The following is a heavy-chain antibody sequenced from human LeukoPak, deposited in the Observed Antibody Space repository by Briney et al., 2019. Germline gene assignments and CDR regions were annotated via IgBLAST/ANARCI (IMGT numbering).Heavy chain of an antibody. V-gene: IGHV4-34*01. CDR3: AGTYYYDSSGYYFDY. Sequence: TLSLTCAVXGGSFXGYYWSWIRQPPGKGLEWIGEINHSGSTNYNPSLKSRVTISVDTSKNQFSLKLSSVTAADTAVYYCAGTYYYDSSGYYFDYWGQGTLVTVSS. D-gene: IGHD3-22*01. J-gene: IGHJ4*02. CDR2: INHSGST. CDR1: GGSFXGYY.